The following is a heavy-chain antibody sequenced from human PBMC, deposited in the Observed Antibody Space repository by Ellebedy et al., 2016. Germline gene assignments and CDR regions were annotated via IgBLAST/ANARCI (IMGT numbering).Heavy chain of an antibody. CDR1: GYTFTGYY. J-gene: IGHJ6*02. CDR3: ARESTSNTGPYGMDV. CDR2: ISAYNGNT. V-gene: IGHV1-18*04. Sequence: ASVKVSXXASGYTFTGYYMHWVRQAPGQGLEWMGWISAYNGNTNYAQKLQGRVTMTTDTSTSTAYMELRSLRSDDTAVYYCARESTSNTGPYGMDVWGQGTTVTVSS. D-gene: IGHD2-2*01.